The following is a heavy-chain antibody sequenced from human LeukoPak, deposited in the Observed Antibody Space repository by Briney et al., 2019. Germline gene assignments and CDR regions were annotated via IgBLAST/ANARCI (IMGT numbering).Heavy chain of an antibody. V-gene: IGHV3-73*01. CDR3: ARDHYYDSSGYIPAGDVFDI. D-gene: IGHD3-22*01. Sequence: GGSLRLSCAASGFTFSGSAMHWVRQASGKGLEWVGRIRSKANSYATAYAASVKGRFTISRDNAKNSLYLQMNSLRAEDTAVYYCARDHYYDSSGYIPAGDVFDIWGQGTMVTVSS. CDR2: IRSKANSYAT. CDR1: GFTFSGSA. J-gene: IGHJ3*02.